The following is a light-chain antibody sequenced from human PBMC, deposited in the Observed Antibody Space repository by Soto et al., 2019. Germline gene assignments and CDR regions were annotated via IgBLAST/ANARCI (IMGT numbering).Light chain of an antibody. CDR1: QVITND. Sequence: DIHVTLTPTSLSASIGDRVTSTCLSSQVITNDLGWYQQKQGKAPKRLIYAASTLQSGVPSRFSGSGSGTEFTLTISSLQPEDFATYYCIQHNTSLWTSGQGSKV. V-gene: IGKV1-17*01. J-gene: IGKJ1*01. CDR2: AAS. CDR3: IQHNTSLWT.